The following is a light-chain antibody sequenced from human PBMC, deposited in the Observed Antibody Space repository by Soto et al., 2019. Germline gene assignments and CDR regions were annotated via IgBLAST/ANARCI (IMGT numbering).Light chain of an antibody. CDR3: QHLNSYPIT. J-gene: IGKJ5*01. CDR2: AAS. V-gene: IGKV1-9*01. CDR1: QGISSY. Sequence: IQLTQSPSSLSASVGDRVTITCRASQGISSYLAWYQQKPGKAPKLLIYAASTLQSGVPSRFSGSGSGTDFTLTISXXXXXXXXXXYCQHLNSYPITFGQGTRL.